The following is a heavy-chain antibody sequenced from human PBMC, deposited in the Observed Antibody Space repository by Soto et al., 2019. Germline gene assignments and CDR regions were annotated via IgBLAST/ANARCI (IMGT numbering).Heavy chain of an antibody. CDR1: GGSISSYY. CDR3: ARSTYYEYFQH. CDR2: IYHSGST. Sequence: PSETLSLTCTVSGGSISSYYWGWVRQPPGKGLEWIAYIYHSGSTNYNPSLKSRVTISVDTSRDQFSLKLSSVTPADTAIYYCARSTYYEYFQHWGQGALVTVSS. D-gene: IGHD1-26*01. J-gene: IGHJ1*01. V-gene: IGHV4-59*01.